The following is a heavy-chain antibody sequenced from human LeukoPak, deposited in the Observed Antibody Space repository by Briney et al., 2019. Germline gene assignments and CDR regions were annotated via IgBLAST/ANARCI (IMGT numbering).Heavy chain of an antibody. CDR2: ISTYNGNT. V-gene: IGHV1-18*04. CDR1: GYTFTSYG. D-gene: IGHD3-9*01. CDR3: TTVDKRFDILTGWNY. Sequence: GASVKVSCKASGYTFTSYGNSWVRQAPRQGLEWMGWISTYNGNTEYAQKLQGRVTMTTDTSTDTAYMELSSLRSEDTAVYYCTTVDKRFDILTGWNYWGQGTLVTVPS. J-gene: IGHJ4*02.